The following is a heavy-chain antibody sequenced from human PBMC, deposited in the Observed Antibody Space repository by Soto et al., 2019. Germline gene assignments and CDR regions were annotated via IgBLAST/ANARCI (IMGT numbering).Heavy chain of an antibody. CDR1: GYTFTGYY. Sequence: QVQLVQSGAEVKKPGASVKVSCKASGYTFTGYYMHWVRQAPGQGPEWMGWINPNSGGTTYAQKFQGRVTVTRDTSISTAYMELSSLRSDDTAVYYCARGGSSSLAYWGHGTLVTVSS. CDR3: ARGGSSSLAY. J-gene: IGHJ4*01. V-gene: IGHV1-2*02. CDR2: INPNSGGT. D-gene: IGHD6-6*01.